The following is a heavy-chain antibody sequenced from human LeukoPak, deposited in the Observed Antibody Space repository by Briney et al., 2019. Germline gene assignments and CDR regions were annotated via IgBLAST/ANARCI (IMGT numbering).Heavy chain of an antibody. CDR2: TYYESKWYI. CDR3: VRGYHRGGLDV. J-gene: IGHJ6*02. V-gene: IGHV6-1*01. Sequence: SQTLSLTCAISGDSVSRNSVVWNWVRQSPSRGLECLGRTYYESKWYIDYAESLKSRMSVNSDTSKNQLSLQLNSVSLEDTAVYYCVRGYHRGGLDVWGQGTTVIVSS. D-gene: IGHD1-14*01. CDR1: GDSVSRNSVV.